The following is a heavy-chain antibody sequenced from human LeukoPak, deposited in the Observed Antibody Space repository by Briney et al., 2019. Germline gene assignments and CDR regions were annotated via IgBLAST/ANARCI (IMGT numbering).Heavy chain of an antibody. V-gene: IGHV4-39*01. D-gene: IGHD6-6*01. CDR2: IYYSGST. Sequence: SETLSLTCTVSGGSISSSSYYWGWIRQPPGTGLEWIGSIYYSGSTYYNPSHKSRVTISVDTSKNQFSLKLSSVTAADTAVYYCAREQLVGDYFDYGGQGTLVTVSS. CDR3: AREQLVGDYFDY. CDR1: GGSISSSSYY. J-gene: IGHJ4*02.